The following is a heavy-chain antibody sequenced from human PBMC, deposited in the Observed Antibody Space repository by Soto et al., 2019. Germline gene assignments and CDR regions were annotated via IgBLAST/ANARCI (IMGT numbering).Heavy chain of an antibody. J-gene: IGHJ4*02. CDR2: VWYDGSKK. CDR1: GFNFSNYG. CDR3: ARDRGGPARY. D-gene: IGHD3-16*01. V-gene: IGHV3-33*01. Sequence: QVQLVESGGGVVQPGRSLRLSCGASGFNFSNYGIHWVRQAPGKGLEWVAVVWYDGSKKYYADSVKGRFTISRDNSKNTMYLQMNSLRAEDTAVYFCARDRGGPARYWGQGALVTVSS.